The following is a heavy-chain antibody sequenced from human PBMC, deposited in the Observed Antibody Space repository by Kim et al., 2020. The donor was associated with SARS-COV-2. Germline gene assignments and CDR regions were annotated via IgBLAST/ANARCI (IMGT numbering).Heavy chain of an antibody. CDR3: VRHSNDWYGFDY. J-gene: IGHJ4*02. Sequence: GGSLRLSCAASGFTFSDYWMIWVRHVPGKGLMWVSRIKGDGSETTHADSVTGRFNISRDNARNTLYLKMNSLRAEDMGIYYCVRHSNDWYGFDYWGQGTRVTLSS. CDR1: GFTFSDYW. V-gene: IGHV3-74*01. D-gene: IGHD4-4*01. CDR2: IKGDGSET.